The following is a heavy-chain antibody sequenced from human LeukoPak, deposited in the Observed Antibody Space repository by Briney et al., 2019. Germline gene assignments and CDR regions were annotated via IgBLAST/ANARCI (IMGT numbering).Heavy chain of an antibody. CDR3: VKRGGSDWYFDI. Sequence: PGTSLRLSCAASGFTFGDYGMRWVRQVPGKGLEWVSGLGWNSRPEDYADSVKGRFTISRDNAKSSLYLQMNSLRADDTALYYCVKRGGSDWYFDIWGRGTLVTVSS. CDR1: GFTFGDYG. V-gene: IGHV3-9*01. CDR2: LGWNSRPE. J-gene: IGHJ2*01.